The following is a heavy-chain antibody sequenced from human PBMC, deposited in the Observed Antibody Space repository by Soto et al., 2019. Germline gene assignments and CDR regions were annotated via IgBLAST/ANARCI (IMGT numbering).Heavy chain of an antibody. Sequence: SETLSLTCAVYGGSFSGYYWSWIRQPPGKGLEWIGEINHSGSTNYNPSLKSRVTISVDTSKNQFSLKLSSVTAADTAVYYCARLRYAGYYFDYWGQGTLVTVSS. J-gene: IGHJ4*02. D-gene: IGHD1-1*01. CDR1: GGSFSGYY. CDR2: INHSGST. CDR3: ARLRYAGYYFDY. V-gene: IGHV4-34*01.